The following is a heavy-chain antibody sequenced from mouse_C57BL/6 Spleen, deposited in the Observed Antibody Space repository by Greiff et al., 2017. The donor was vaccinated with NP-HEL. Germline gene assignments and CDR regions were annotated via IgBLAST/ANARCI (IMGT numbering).Heavy chain of an antibody. V-gene: IGHV5-9-1*02. CDR3: TRDGHGSSRFAY. Sequence: EVKVEESGEGLVKPGGSLKLSCAASGFTFSSYAMSWVRQTPEKRLEWVAYISSGGDYIYYADTVKGRFTITRANARNTLYLQMSSLKSEDTAMYYCTRDGHGSSRFAYWGQGTLVTVSA. J-gene: IGHJ3*01. CDR2: ISSGGDYI. CDR1: GFTFSSYA. D-gene: IGHD1-1*01.